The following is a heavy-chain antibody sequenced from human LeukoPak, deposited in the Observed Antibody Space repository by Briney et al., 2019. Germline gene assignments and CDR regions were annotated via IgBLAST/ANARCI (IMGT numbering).Heavy chain of an antibody. CDR2: ISGSGGST. V-gene: IGHV3-23*01. D-gene: IGHD4-17*01. CDR3: ARPMTTVTTWNGDFDY. Sequence: GGSLRLSCEASGFTFSSYAMSWVRQAPGKGLEWVSSISGSGGSTYYADAVKGRFTISRDNSKNTLYLQMNSLRAEDTAVYYCARPMTTVTTWNGDFDYWGQGTLVTVSS. J-gene: IGHJ4*02. CDR1: GFTFSSYA.